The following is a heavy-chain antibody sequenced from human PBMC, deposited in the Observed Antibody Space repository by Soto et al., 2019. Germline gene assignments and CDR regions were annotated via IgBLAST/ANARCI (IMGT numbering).Heavy chain of an antibody. D-gene: IGHD6-19*01. Sequence: SQTLSLTCAISGDSVSSNSAAWNWIRQSPSRGLEWLGRTYYRSKWYNDYAVSVKSRITINPDTSKNQFSLQLNSVTPEDTAVYYCARDPPIAVAGTSGAFDIWAQGTMVNVSS. CDR3: ARDPPIAVAGTSGAFDI. CDR1: GDSVSSNSAA. V-gene: IGHV6-1*01. CDR2: TYYRSKWYN. J-gene: IGHJ3*02.